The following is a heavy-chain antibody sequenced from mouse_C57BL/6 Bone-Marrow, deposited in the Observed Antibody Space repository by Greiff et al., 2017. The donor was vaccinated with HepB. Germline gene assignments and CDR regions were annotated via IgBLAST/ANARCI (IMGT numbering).Heavy chain of an antibody. J-gene: IGHJ3*01. V-gene: IGHV14-2*01. CDR2: IDPEDGDT. D-gene: IGHD1-1*01. CDR1: GFNIKDYY. Sequence: EVQLHQSGAELVKPGASVKLSCTASGFNIKDYYMHWVKQRTEQGLEWIGRIDPEDGDTKYAPKFQGKATITADTSSNTAYLQLSSLTSEDTAVYCSARRGLLGWFAYWGQGTLVTVSA. CDR3: ARRGLLGWFAY.